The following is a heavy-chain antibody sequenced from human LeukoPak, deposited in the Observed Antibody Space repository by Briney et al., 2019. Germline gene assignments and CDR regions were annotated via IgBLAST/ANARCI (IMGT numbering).Heavy chain of an antibody. J-gene: IGHJ4*02. Sequence: GGSLRLSCAASGFTFSSYSMNWVRQAPGKGLDWVSFISSSSSYIYYADSVKGRFTISRDNAKNSLYLQMNSLRAEDTAVYYCAGEYYYDSSAYPPIDYWGQGTLVTVSS. CDR1: GFTFSSYS. CDR3: AGEYYYDSSAYPPIDY. CDR2: ISSSSSYI. D-gene: IGHD3-22*01. V-gene: IGHV3-21*01.